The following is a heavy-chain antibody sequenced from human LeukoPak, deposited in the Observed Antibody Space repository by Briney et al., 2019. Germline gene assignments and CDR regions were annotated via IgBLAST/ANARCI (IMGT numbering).Heavy chain of an antibody. D-gene: IGHD6-25*01. CDR2: VYYSGST. CDR3: AGAAALSPDY. CDR1: GGSISSGGYY. Sequence: SQTLSLTCTVSGGSISSGGYYWSWIRQHPGKGLEWIGYVYYSGSTYYNPSLKSRVTISVDTSKNQFSLKLSSVTAADTAVYYCAGAAALSPDYWGQGTLVTVSS. V-gene: IGHV4-31*03. J-gene: IGHJ4*02.